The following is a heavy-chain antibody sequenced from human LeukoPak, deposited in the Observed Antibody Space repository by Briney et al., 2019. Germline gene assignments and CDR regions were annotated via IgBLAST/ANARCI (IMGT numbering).Heavy chain of an antibody. D-gene: IGHD6-19*01. J-gene: IGHJ4*02. CDR2: IWYDGSNK. CDR1: GFTFSSYG. V-gene: IGHV3-33*06. CDR3: AKEVAVAGTSYYFDY. Sequence: PGRSLRLSCAASGFTFSSYGMHWVRQAPGKGLEWVAVIWYDGSNKYYADSVKGRFTISRDNSKNTLYLQMNSLRAEDTAVYYYAKEVAVAGTSYYFDYWGQGTLVTVSS.